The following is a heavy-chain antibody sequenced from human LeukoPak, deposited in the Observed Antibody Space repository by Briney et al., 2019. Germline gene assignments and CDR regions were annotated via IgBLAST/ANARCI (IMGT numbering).Heavy chain of an antibody. Sequence: SETLSLTCTVSGGSISSYYWSWIRQPAGKGLEWIGYIYYSGSTNYNPSLKSRVTISVDTSKNQFSLKLSSVTAADTAVYYCARVGTGAGKFDYWGQGTLVTVSS. CDR2: IYYSGST. V-gene: IGHV4-59*01. CDR3: ARVGTGAGKFDY. J-gene: IGHJ4*02. D-gene: IGHD3-10*01. CDR1: GGSISSYY.